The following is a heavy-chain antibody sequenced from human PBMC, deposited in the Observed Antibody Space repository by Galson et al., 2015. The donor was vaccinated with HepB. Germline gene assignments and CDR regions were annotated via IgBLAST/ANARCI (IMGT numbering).Heavy chain of an antibody. V-gene: IGHV3-64*01. CDR3: ASAGSGYAVF. CDR1: GFTFSNYA. D-gene: IGHD3-3*01. CDR2: ITGNGRDT. J-gene: IGHJ4*01. Sequence: SLRLSCAASGFTFSNYAMHWVRQAPGKGLEYVSAITGNGRDTYYGNSVKGRFTISRDNSRNTLYLQMGSLRAEDMAIYYCASAGSGYAVFWGHGTLVTVSS.